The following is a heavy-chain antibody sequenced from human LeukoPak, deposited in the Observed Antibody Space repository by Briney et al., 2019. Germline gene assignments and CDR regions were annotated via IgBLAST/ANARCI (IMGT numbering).Heavy chain of an antibody. CDR2: IKQDGSEK. CDR1: GFTFSSYW. Sequence: PGGSLRLSCAASGFTFSSYWMSWVRQAPGKGLEWVANIKQDGSEKYYVDSVKGRFTISRDNAKNSLYLQMNSLRAEDTAVYYCAKDGGVYYYYYYMDVWGKGTTVTVSS. V-gene: IGHV3-7*01. J-gene: IGHJ6*03. CDR3: AKDGGVYYYYYYMDV.